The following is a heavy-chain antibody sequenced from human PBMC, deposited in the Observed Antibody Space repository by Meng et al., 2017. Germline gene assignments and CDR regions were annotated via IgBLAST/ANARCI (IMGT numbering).Heavy chain of an antibody. D-gene: IGHD1-26*01. CDR1: GFTFSDYY. CDR2: ISSSGSTI. J-gene: IGHJ4*02. V-gene: IGHV3-11*01. CDR3: ARASHVGATYY. Sequence: GGSLRLSCAASGFTFSDYYMSWIRQAPGKGLEWVSYISSSGSTIYYADSVKGGFTISRDNTKNSLYLQMNSLRAEDTAVYYCARASHVGATYYWGQGTLVTVSS.